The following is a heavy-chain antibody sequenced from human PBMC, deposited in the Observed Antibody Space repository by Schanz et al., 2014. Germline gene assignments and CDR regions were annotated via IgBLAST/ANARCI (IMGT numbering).Heavy chain of an antibody. D-gene: IGHD6-13*01. CDR2: IKSKTDGETT. Sequence: EAHLVESGGGVVQPGRSLRLSCAASTSIFNHAWMSWVRQAPGKGLEWLGRIKSKTDGETTDYAAPVKGRFSISRDDSQSTLYLQMNSLKIEDTAVYYCATASSPVREAGAGSSFHLWGQGTLVTVSP. J-gene: IGHJ5*02. CDR1: TSIFNHAW. V-gene: IGHV3-15*01. CDR3: ATASSPVREAGAGSSFHL.